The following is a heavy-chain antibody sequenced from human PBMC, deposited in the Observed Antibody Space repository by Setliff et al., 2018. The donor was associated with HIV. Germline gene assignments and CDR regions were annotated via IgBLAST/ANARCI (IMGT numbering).Heavy chain of an antibody. V-gene: IGHV4-59*11. CDR1: GGSISSHY. J-gene: IGHJ6*03. Sequence: SETLSLTCTVSGGSISSHYWSWIRQPPGKGLEWLGYVSYMGSTTYSPSLKSRVTISVDTSKNQFSLKLNSVTATDTAVYYCARDGVGVAGSYWYYMDVWGKGTTVTVSS. D-gene: IGHD6-19*01. CDR3: ARDGVGVAGSYWYYMDV. CDR2: VSYMGST.